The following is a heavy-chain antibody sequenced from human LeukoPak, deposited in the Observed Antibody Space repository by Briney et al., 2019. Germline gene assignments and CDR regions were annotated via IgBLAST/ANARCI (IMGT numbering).Heavy chain of an antibody. CDR3: AKVLGYSYGFGY. Sequence: GGSLRLSCAASGFTFSSYAMSWVRQAPGKGLEWVSAISGSGGSTYYADSVKGRFTVSRDNSKNTLYLQMNSLRAEDTAVYYCAKVLGYSYGFGYWGQGTLVTVSS. V-gene: IGHV3-23*01. J-gene: IGHJ4*02. CDR2: ISGSGGST. CDR1: GFTFSSYA. D-gene: IGHD5-18*01.